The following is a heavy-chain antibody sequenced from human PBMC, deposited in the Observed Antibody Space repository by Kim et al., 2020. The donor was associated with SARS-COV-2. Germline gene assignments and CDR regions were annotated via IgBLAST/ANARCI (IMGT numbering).Heavy chain of an antibody. CDR3: GRIVPAPSWLAIDY. Sequence: GESLKISCKGSGYSFTSYWIGWVRQMPGKGLEWMGIIYPGDSDTRYSPSFQGQVTISADKSISTAYLQWSSLKASDTAMYYCGRIVPAPSWLAIDYWGQGTLVNVSS. V-gene: IGHV5-51*01. J-gene: IGHJ4*02. CDR1: GYSFTSYW. D-gene: IGHD2-2*01. CDR2: IYPGDSDT.